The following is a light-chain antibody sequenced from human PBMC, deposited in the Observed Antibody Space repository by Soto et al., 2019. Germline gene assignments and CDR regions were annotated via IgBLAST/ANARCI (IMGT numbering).Light chain of an antibody. CDR2: DVS. CDR3: SSYTSSSTLL. CDR1: SSDVGSHNY. Sequence: QSALTQPASVSGSPGQSITISCSGTSSDVGSHNYVSWYQQHPDRAPKLMIYDVSNRPSGVSNRFSGSKSGNTASLTISGLQAEDEADYYCSSYTSSSTLLFGGGTKLTVL. J-gene: IGLJ2*01. V-gene: IGLV2-14*01.